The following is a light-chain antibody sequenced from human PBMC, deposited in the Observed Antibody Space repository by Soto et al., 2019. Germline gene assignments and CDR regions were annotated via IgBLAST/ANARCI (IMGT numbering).Light chain of an antibody. CDR3: QQLNSYRIT. V-gene: IGKV1-9*01. J-gene: IGKJ5*01. CDR1: QGISSY. CDR2: AAS. Sequence: DIQLTQSPSFLSASVGVRVTITCRASQGISSYLAWYQQKPGKAPKLLIYAASTLQSGVPSRFSGSGSGTEFTLTISSLQPEDFATYYCQQLNSYRITFGQGTRLEIK.